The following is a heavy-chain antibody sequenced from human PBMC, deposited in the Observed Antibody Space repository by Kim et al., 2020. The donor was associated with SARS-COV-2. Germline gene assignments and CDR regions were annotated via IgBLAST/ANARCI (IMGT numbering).Heavy chain of an antibody. V-gene: IGHV1-18*01. Sequence: ASVKVSCKASGYTFTTYGINWVRQAPGQGLEWMGWISAYNGNTNYAQKLQGRVTMTTDTSTSTAYMELRSLRPDDTAVYYCARDRVPYDFWSGYYLGSGDAFDIWGQGTMVTVSS. D-gene: IGHD3-3*01. J-gene: IGHJ3*02. CDR2: ISAYNGNT. CDR3: ARDRVPYDFWSGYYLGSGDAFDI. CDR1: GYTFTTYG.